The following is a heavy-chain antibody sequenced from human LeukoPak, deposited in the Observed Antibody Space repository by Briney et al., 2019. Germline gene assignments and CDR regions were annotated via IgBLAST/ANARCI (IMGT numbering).Heavy chain of an antibody. CDR2: INPNSGGT. CDR3: ARDPAYCGGDCYSDY. V-gene: IGHV1-2*02. CDR1: GYTFTGYY. Sequence: ASVKVSCKASGYTFTGYYMHWVRQAPGQGLEWMGWINPNSGGTNYAQKFQGRVTMTRDTSISTAYMELSRLRSDDTAVYYCARDPAYCGGDCYSDYWGQGTLVTVSS. J-gene: IGHJ4*02. D-gene: IGHD2-21*02.